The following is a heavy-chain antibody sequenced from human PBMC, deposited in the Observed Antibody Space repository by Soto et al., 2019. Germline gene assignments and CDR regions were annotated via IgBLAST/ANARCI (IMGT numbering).Heavy chain of an antibody. J-gene: IGHJ4*02. V-gene: IGHV4-31*03. D-gene: IGHD5-12*01. CDR3: ARLIYDGYNFDY. Sequence: SETLSLTCTVSGGSISSGGYYWSWIRQHPGKGLEWIGYIYYSGSTYYNPSLESRVTISVDTSKNQFSLKLSSVTAADTAVYYCARLIYDGYNFDYWGQGTLVTVSS. CDR1: GGSISSGGYY. CDR2: IYYSGST.